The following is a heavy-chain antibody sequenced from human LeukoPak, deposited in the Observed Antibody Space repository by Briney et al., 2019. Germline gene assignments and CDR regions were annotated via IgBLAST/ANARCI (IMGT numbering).Heavy chain of an antibody. CDR3: ARNSPRDVAGRQFLPGVLSLLSQCDNCFDP. CDR1: GYTFTNYG. J-gene: IGHJ5*02. CDR2: INTYNGNT. Sequence: GASVKVSCKASGYTFTNYGISWVRQAPGQGLEWMGWINTYNGNTNYAQKFQGRVTMTTDTSTSTAYVELRSLRSDDTAVCYCARNSPRDVAGRQFLPGVLSLLSQCDNCFDPWGQGTLVSVSS. V-gene: IGHV1-18*04. D-gene: IGHD7-27*01.